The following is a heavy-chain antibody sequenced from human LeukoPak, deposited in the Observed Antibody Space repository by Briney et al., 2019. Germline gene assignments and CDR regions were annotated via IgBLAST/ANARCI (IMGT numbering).Heavy chain of an antibody. CDR3: AKLVLFSGTTGDLNY. J-gene: IGHJ4*02. CDR1: GFILSSYS. V-gene: IGHV3-23*01. Sequence: GGSLRLSCAASGFILSSYSMNWVRQAPGKGLEWVSTITASGGSTYYADSVKGRFTISRDNSKNTLYLQINSLRAEDTAVYYCAKLVLFSGTTGDLNYWGQGTLVTVSS. CDR2: ITASGGST. D-gene: IGHD1-1*01.